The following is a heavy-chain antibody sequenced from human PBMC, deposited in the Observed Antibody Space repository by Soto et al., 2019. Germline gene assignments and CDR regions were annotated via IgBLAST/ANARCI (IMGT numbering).Heavy chain of an antibody. CDR2: ISYDGSNK. J-gene: IGHJ4*02. Sequence: QVQLVESGGGVVQPGRSLRLSCAASGFTFSSYAMHWVRQAPGKGLEWVAVISYDGSNKYYADSVKGRFTISRDNSKNTLYLRMNSLRAEDTAVYYCARVPVRYFDWLQNYYFDYWGQGTLVTVSS. CDR1: GFTFSSYA. CDR3: ARVPVRYFDWLQNYYFDY. V-gene: IGHV3-30-3*01. D-gene: IGHD3-9*01.